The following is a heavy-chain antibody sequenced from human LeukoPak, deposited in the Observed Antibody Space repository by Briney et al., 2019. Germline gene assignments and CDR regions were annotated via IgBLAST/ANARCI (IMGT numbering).Heavy chain of an antibody. V-gene: IGHV3-30-3*01. Sequence: GRSLRLSCAASGFTFSSYAIHWVRQGPGKGLEWVAVISFDGNNKYYADSVKGRFTISRDNSKNTLYLQMNSLRAEDTAVYYCARDAGRYFDWLGYWGQGTLVTVSS. J-gene: IGHJ4*02. D-gene: IGHD3-9*01. CDR2: ISFDGNNK. CDR3: ARDAGRYFDWLGY. CDR1: GFTFSSYA.